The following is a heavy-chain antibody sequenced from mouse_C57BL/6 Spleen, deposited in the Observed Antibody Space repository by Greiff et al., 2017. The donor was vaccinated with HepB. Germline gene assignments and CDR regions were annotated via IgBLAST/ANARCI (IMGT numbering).Heavy chain of an antibody. CDR3: ARGGPYYYGSSLDYVDY. J-gene: IGHJ2*01. Sequence: EVQLQQSGPELVKPGASVKISCKASGYSFTGYYMNWVKQSPEKSLEWIGEINPSTGGTTYNQTFKAKATLTVDKPSSPAYMQPKSLTSEDSAVYYCARGGPYYYGSSLDYVDYWGQGATLTVAS. V-gene: IGHV1-42*01. CDR2: INPSTGGT. D-gene: IGHD1-1*01. CDR1: GYSFTGYY.